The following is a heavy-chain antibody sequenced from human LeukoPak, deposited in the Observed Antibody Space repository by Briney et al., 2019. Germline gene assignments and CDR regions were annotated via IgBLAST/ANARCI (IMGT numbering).Heavy chain of an antibody. CDR1: GFTFSSYG. CDR3: ARHPDFDWSQSWDY. J-gene: IGHJ4*02. D-gene: IGHD3-9*01. CDR2: ISGSGGST. V-gene: IGHV3-23*01. Sequence: PGGSLRLSCAASGFTFSSYGMSWVRQAPGKGLEWVPAISGSGGSTYYADSVKGRFTISRDNSKNTLYLQMNSLRAEDTAVYYCARHPDFDWSQSWDYWGQGTLVTVSS.